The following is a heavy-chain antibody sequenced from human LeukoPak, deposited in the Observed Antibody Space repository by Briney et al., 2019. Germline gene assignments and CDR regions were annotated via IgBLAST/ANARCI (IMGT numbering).Heavy chain of an antibody. CDR1: GFTLGTHC. V-gene: IGHV3-21*01. J-gene: IGHJ4*02. Sequence: PGGSLRLSCAASGFTLGTHCMTWVRQAPGKGLEWVSSISSSTNYIHYADSVKGRFTISRDNVENSMYLQMNGLRAEDTAMYYCVRSQGGYYYDSSGYYQGPLDYWGQGTLVTVSS. CDR2: ISSSTNYI. CDR3: VRSQGGYYYDSSGYYQGPLDY. D-gene: IGHD3-22*01.